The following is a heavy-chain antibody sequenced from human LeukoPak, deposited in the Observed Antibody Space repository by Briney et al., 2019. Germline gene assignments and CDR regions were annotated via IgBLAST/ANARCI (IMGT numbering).Heavy chain of an antibody. D-gene: IGHD2-15*01. J-gene: IGHJ6*03. Sequence: SQTLSLTCTVSGGSISSATYYWSWIRQPAGKGLEWIGRVYTGGSTNYNPSLKSRVTISVDTSKNQFSLKLSSVTAADTAVYYCARHGFCSGGGCYSWGYYYYMDVWGKGTTVTISS. CDR3: ARHGFCSGGGCYSWGYYYYMDV. CDR1: GGSISSATYY. V-gene: IGHV4-61*02. CDR2: VYTGGST.